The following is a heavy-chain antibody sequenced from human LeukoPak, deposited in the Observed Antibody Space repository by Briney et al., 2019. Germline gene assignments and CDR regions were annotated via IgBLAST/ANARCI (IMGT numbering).Heavy chain of an antibody. CDR1: GGSFSGYY. J-gene: IGHJ4*02. Sequence: KPSETLSLTCAVYGGSFSGYYWSWIRQPPGKGLEWISFTSSSDSTIYYADSVKGRFTISRDNAKNSLFLQMDSLRAEDTALYYCARGRRSLDYWGQGTLVTVSS. CDR3: ARGRRSLDY. CDR2: TSSSDSTI. V-gene: IGHV3-11*04.